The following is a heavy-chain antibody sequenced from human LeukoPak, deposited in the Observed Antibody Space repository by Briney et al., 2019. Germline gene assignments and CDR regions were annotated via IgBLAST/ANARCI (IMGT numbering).Heavy chain of an antibody. J-gene: IGHJ4*02. CDR3: ARVTGYMIEDYFDY. D-gene: IGHD3-22*01. CDR1: GGSISSYY. V-gene: IGHV4-59*01. Sequence: SQTLSLTCTVSGGSISSYYWSWIRQPPGKGLEWIGYIYYSGSTNYKPSLKSRVTISVETSKNQFSLKLRSVTAADTAVYYCARVTGYMIEDYFDYWGQGTLVTVSS. CDR2: IYYSGST.